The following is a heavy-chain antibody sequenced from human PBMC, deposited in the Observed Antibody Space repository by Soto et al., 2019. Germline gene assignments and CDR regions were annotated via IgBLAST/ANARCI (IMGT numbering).Heavy chain of an antibody. CDR3: TKVGGTSLPPIPVDY. CDR2: ISGSDDNT. Sequence: EVQLLESGGGLVQPGGSLRLSCAASGFTFSSYAMNWVRQAPGKGLEWVSTISGSDDNTYYADSVKGRFTISRDNSKNTLYLQMNSLRAEDTALYYCTKVGGTSLPPIPVDYWGQGTQVTVSS. CDR1: GFTFSSYA. V-gene: IGHV3-23*01. J-gene: IGHJ4*02. D-gene: IGHD2-2*02.